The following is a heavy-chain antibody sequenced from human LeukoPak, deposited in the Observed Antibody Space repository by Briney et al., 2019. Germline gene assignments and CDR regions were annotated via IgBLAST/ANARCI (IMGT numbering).Heavy chain of an antibody. D-gene: IGHD6-19*01. CDR2: VSYDGRNQ. CDR3: EKDIAVSVNAPPEDFQH. Sequence: RGCLRVSCAPPGFTFSAYARHRVRQAPGKGLEWGAVVSYDGRNQLYADAVKGRFTISRDNSKNTLSLQMNSLRPEDTAVYYCEKDIAVSVNAPPEDFQHWGQGTLVTVSS. V-gene: IGHV3-30-3*02. CDR1: GFTFSAYA. J-gene: IGHJ1*01.